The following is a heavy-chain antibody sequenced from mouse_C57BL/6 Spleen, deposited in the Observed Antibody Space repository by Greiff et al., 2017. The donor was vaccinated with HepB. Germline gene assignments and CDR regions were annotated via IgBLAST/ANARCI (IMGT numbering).Heavy chain of an antibody. J-gene: IGHJ2*01. CDR1: GFTFSDYG. D-gene: IGHD2-1*01. Sequence: EVQLQESGGGLVKPGGSLKLSCAASGFTFSDYGMHWVRQAPEKGLEWVAYISSCSSTIYYADTVKGRFTISRDNAKNTLFLKMTSLMSEDKAMYYCEIQNYFLFDYWGQGTTLTVSS. CDR3: EIQNYFLFDY. V-gene: IGHV5-17*01. CDR2: ISSCSSTI.